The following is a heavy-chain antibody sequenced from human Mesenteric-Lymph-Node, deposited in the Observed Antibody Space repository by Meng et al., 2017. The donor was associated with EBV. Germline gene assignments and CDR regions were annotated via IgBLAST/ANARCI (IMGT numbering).Heavy chain of an antibody. V-gene: IGHV4-34*01. D-gene: IGHD5-24*01. CDR1: GGSFSGYY. CDR2: INHSGST. J-gene: IGHJ4*02. Sequence: QVPLQQWGGGLLKPSETLSLTCAVYGGSFSGYYWSWIRQPPGKGLEWIGEINHSGSTNYNPSLKSRVTISVDTSRNQFSLKLSSVTAADTAVYYCARGMATIIWGQGTLVTVSS. CDR3: ARGMATII.